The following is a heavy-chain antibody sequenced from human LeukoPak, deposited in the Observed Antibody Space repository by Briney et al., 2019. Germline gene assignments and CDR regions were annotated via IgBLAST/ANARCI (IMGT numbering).Heavy chain of an antibody. D-gene: IGHD3/OR15-3a*01. CDR1: GGSISNYY. Sequence: SETLSLTCNVSGGSISNYYWTWIRQPPGKGLEWIGYIYYSGSTNYNPSLKSRVTISVDTSKNQFSLKLSSVTAADTAVYYCARWTGSFDSWGQGTLVTVSS. CDR2: IYYSGST. CDR3: ARWTGSFDS. J-gene: IGHJ4*02. V-gene: IGHV4-59*12.